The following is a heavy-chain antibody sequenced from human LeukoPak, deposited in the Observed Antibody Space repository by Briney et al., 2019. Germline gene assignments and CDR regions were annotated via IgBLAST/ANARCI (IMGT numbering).Heavy chain of an antibody. V-gene: IGHV3-53*01. CDR1: GFPVSGNY. CDR3: AKDRTVGASYWYFDL. J-gene: IGHJ2*01. Sequence: GGSLRLSCAASGFPVSGNYMSWVRQAPGKGLEWVSVIYSGGSTYYAESVKGRFTISRDSSKNTLFLHMNTLRAEDTAIYYCAKDRTVGASYWYFDLWGRGTLVTVSS. CDR2: IYSGGST. D-gene: IGHD1-26*01.